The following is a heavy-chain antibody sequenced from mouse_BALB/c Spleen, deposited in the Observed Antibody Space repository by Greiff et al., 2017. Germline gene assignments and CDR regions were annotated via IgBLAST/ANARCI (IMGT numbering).Heavy chain of an antibody. CDR1: GYSFTGNY. CDR3: AREYYYGSCYAMDY. CDR2: INPYNGAT. J-gene: IGHJ4*01. Sequence: VQLKQSGPELVKPGASVKLSCKASGYSFTGNYMHWVKQRHVKSLEWIGRINPYNGATSYNQNFKDKASLTVDTSSSTAYMELRSLTSEDSAVYYCAREYYYGSCYAMDYWGQGTSVTVSS. V-gene: IGHV1-31*01. D-gene: IGHD1-1*01.